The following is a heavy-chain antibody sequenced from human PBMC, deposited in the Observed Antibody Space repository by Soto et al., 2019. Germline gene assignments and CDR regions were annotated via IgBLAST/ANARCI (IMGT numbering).Heavy chain of an antibody. D-gene: IGHD3-10*01. CDR2: TGVYNNNR. V-gene: IGHV1-18*04. J-gene: IGHJ4*02. CDR1: GYTFTSYG. Sequence: QVQLVQSGAEVKKPGASVKVSCKASGYTFTSYGISWVRQAPGQGLEWMGWTGVYNNNRNYAQKVQGRVTMTTDTSTSTAYMELRSLISDDTAVYYCARDQLGARGDYWGQGTLVTVSS. CDR3: ARDQLGARGDY.